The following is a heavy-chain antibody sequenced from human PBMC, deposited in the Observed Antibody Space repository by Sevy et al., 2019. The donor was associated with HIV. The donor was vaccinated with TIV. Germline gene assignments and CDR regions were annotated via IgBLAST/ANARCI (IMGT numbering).Heavy chain of an antibody. Sequence: GGSLRLSCAASGFTVSSNYMSWVRQAPGKGLEWVSVIYSGGSTYYADSVKGRFPISRDNSKNTLYLQMNSLRAEDTAVYYCAGFRRDGYNLGYIDWGQGTLVTVSS. J-gene: IGHJ4*02. CDR3: AGFRRDGYNLGYID. CDR2: IYSGGST. V-gene: IGHV3-53*01. D-gene: IGHD5-12*01. CDR1: GFTVSSNY.